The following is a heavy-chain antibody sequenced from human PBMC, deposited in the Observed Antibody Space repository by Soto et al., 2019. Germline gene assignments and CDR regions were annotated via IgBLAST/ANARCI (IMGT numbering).Heavy chain of an antibody. CDR3: TVLEGGFYS. Sequence: QVQLVESGGGVVQPGRSLRLSCAASGFTFSNYGMHWVRKAPGKGLEWVAVISDDGSDKYYADSVKGRFTISRDNYKNTLYRQMNSLRAEDTAVYYCTVLEGGFYSWGQGRMVTVSS. J-gene: IGHJ3*02. D-gene: IGHD2-15*01. V-gene: IGHV3-30*03. CDR1: GFTFSNYG. CDR2: ISDDGSDK.